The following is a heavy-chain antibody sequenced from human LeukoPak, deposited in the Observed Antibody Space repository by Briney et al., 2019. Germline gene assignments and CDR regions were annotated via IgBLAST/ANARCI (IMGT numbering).Heavy chain of an antibody. V-gene: IGHV3-7*05. J-gene: IGHJ5*02. D-gene: IGHD3-16*02. CDR1: GFTFSSYW. CDR2: IKQDGSEK. CDR3: ARGYISPRMNWFDP. Sequence: GGSLRLSCAASGFTFSSYWMSWVRQAPGKGLEWVANIKQDGSEKYYVDSLKGRFTISGDNAKNSLYLQMNSLRAEDTAVYYCARGYISPRMNWFDPWGQGTLATVSS.